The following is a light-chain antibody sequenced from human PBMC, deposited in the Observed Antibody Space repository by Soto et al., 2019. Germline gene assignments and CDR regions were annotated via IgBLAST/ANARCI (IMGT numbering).Light chain of an antibody. Sequence: QSVLTQPPSVSGSPGQSVTISCTGTSSDIGSYNRVSWYQQPPGTAPKLMIYEVSNRPSGVPDRFSGSKSGNTASLTISGLQAEDEADYYCSSYTNSISVAFGGGTKLTVL. V-gene: IGLV2-18*02. CDR3: SSYTNSISVA. CDR1: SSDIGSYNR. CDR2: EVS. J-gene: IGLJ2*01.